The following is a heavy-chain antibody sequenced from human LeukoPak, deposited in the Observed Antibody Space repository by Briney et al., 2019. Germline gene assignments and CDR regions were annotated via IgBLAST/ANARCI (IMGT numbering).Heavy chain of an antibody. CDR2: INPSGGST. V-gene: IGHV1-46*01. Sequence: ASVKVSCKASGYTFTGYYMHWVRQAPGQGLEWMGIINPSGGSTSYAQKFQGRVTMTRDTSTSTVYMELSSLRSEDTAVYYCARDLQTLYYFDDWGQGTLVSVSS. CDR3: ARDLQTLYYFDD. D-gene: IGHD4-11*01. CDR1: GYTFTGYY. J-gene: IGHJ4*02.